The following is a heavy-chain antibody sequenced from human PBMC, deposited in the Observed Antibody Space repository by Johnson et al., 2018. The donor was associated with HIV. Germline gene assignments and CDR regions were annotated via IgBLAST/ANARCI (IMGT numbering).Heavy chain of an antibody. J-gene: IGHJ3*01. Sequence: QVQLVESGGGLVQPGGSLRLSCAASGFTFSSYDMHWVRQATGKGLEWVAAISYDGNNKYYADSVKGRFTISRDNSKNTLYLHRNSLRAEDAAVYYCAKDQYYDILIGYVMTWGQGTMVTVSS. V-gene: IGHV3-30*18. D-gene: IGHD3-9*01. CDR1: GFTFSSYD. CDR3: AKDQYYDILIGYVMT. CDR2: ISYDGNNK.